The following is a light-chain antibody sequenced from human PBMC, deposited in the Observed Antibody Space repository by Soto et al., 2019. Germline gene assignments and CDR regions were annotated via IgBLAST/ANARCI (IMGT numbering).Light chain of an antibody. J-gene: IGKJ2*01. Sequence: EIVLTQSPGTLSLSPGERATLSCRASQSLSSSFLAWYQQKPGQAPRLLIYDASIRATGIPDRFSGSGSGTDFTLTISRLEPEDFAVYFCQQYSSSVPFTFGQGTKLEIK. V-gene: IGKV3-20*01. CDR3: QQYSSSVPFT. CDR1: QSLSSSF. CDR2: DAS.